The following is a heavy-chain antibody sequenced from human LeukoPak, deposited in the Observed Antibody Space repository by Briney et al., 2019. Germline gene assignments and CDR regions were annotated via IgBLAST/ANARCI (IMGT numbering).Heavy chain of an antibody. CDR1: GGSISSYY. Sequence: SETLSLTCTVSGGSISSYYWSWIRQPPGKGLEWIGYIYYSGSTNYNPSLKSRVTISVDTSKNQFSLKLSSVTAADTAVYYCARVLTDDAYYFDYWGQGTLVTVSS. CDR2: IYYSGST. J-gene: IGHJ4*02. V-gene: IGHV4-59*01. CDR3: ARVLTDDAYYFDY.